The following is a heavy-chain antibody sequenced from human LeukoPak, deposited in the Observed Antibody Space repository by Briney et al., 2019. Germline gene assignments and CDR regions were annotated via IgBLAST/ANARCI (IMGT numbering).Heavy chain of an antibody. Sequence: SETLSLTCTVSGGSISSYYWSWIRQPPGEGLEWIGHIYYSGSTNYNPSLKSRVTISVDTSKNQFSLKLSSVTAADTAVYYCARGVNNPPDQPLDYWGQGTLVTVSS. D-gene: IGHD2-2*01. CDR1: GGSISSYY. CDR2: IYYSGST. V-gene: IGHV4-59*01. J-gene: IGHJ4*02. CDR3: ARGVNNPPDQPLDY.